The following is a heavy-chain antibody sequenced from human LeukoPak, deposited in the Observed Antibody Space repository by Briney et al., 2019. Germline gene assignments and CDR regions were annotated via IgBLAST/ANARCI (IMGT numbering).Heavy chain of an antibody. CDR1: GYSITNGYY. CDR2: FYHGGST. D-gene: IGHD2/OR15-2a*01. Sequence: SETLSLTCNVSGYSITNGYYWAWIRHPPGKGLEWIGSFYHGGSTYYNPSLKSRVTISGDASKNQFSLKVNSVTAADTAVYYCAKKDSFIALWGQGTLVTVSS. V-gene: IGHV4-38-2*02. J-gene: IGHJ4*02. CDR3: AKKDSFIAL.